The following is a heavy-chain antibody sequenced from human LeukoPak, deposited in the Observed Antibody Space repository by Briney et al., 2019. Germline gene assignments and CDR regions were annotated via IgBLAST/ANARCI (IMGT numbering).Heavy chain of an antibody. V-gene: IGHV4-34*01. CDR2: INHSGST. D-gene: IGHD2-15*01. Sequence: PSETLSLTCAVYGGSFSGYYWSWIRQPPGKGLEWIGEINHSGSTNYNPSLKSRVTISVDTSKNQFSLKLSSVTAADTAVYYCARLGVVVVADTFDYWGQGTLVTVSS. CDR1: GGSFSGYY. J-gene: IGHJ4*02. CDR3: ARLGVVVVADTFDY.